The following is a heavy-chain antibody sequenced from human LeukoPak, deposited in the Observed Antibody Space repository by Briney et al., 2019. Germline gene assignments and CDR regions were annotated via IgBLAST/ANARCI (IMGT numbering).Heavy chain of an antibody. J-gene: IGHJ5*02. CDR2: MNPNSGNT. CDR1: GYTFTSYD. CDR3: AREGGYCSSTSCSNWFDP. D-gene: IGHD2-2*01. Sequence: ASVKVSCKASGYTFTSYDINWVRQATGQGLEWMGWMNPNSGNTGYAQKLQGRVTMTTDTSTSTAYMELRSLRSDDTAVYYCAREGGYCSSTSCSNWFDPWGQGTLVTVSS. V-gene: IGHV1-8*01.